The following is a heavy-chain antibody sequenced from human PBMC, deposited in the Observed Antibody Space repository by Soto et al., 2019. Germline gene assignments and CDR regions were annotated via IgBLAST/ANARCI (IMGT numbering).Heavy chain of an antibody. V-gene: IGHV1-69*13. D-gene: IGHD2-2*01. Sequence: SVKVSCKASGGTFSSYAISWVRQAPGQGLEWMGGIIPIFGTANYAQKFQGRVTITADESTSTAYMELSSLRSEDTAVYYCARVGTSGGYYHYGMDVWGQGTTVTVSS. CDR1: GGTFSSYA. J-gene: IGHJ6*02. CDR2: IIPIFGTA. CDR3: ARVGTSGGYYHYGMDV.